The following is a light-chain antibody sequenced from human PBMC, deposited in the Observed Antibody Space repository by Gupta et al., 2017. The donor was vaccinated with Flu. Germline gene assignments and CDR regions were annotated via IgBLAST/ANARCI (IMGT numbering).Light chain of an antibody. CDR2: VAS. CDR3: QQYNNWPPYS. V-gene: IGKV3-15*01. Sequence: VMKQPPAILSASGEERATLSCRASQSVSSNVAWYQQKPGQAPRLLIHVASTTASGIPARFSCSGSGTEFTLTISSLQSEDFAVYYCQQYNNWPPYSFGQGTKLEIK. CDR1: QSVSSN. J-gene: IGKJ2*03.